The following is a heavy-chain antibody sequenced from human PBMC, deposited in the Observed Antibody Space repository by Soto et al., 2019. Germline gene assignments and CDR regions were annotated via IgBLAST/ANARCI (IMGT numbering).Heavy chain of an antibody. CDR3: ANGHIGSGYGLDY. D-gene: IGHD5-12*01. J-gene: IGHJ4*02. V-gene: IGHV3-23*01. CDR2: ISGSGGST. Sequence: EVQLLDSGGGLVQPGGSLRLSCAASGFTFSNYAMNWVRQAPGKGLDWVSAISGSGGSTYYADSVKGRFTISRDNSKNTLYLQMSSLRAEDTAVYYCANGHIGSGYGLDYWGQGTLVTVSS. CDR1: GFTFSNYA.